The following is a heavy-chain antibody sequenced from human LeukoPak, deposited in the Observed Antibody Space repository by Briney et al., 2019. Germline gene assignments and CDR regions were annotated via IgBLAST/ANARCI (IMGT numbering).Heavy chain of an antibody. Sequence: GGSLRLSCAASGFTFSSYGMSWVRQAPGKGLEWVSAISGSGGSTYYADSVKGRFTISRDNSKNTLYLQMNSLRVEDTAVYYCAKTEDSSGYYFGANVFDIWGQGAMVTVSS. D-gene: IGHD3-22*01. CDR2: ISGSGGST. CDR1: GFTFSSYG. J-gene: IGHJ3*02. CDR3: AKTEDSSGYYFGANVFDI. V-gene: IGHV3-23*01.